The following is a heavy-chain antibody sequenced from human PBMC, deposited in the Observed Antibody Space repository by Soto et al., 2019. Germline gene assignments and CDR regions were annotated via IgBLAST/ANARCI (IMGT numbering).Heavy chain of an antibody. CDR3: ARIDGDDHYLAC. V-gene: IGHV4-59*08. Sequence: YWSYNKKPPGQGLEWIGYIYYSGSTNYNPSLKSRVTISVDTSKSQFSLRLSSVTAADTAFYFCARIDGDDHYLACWGQGALVTVSA. J-gene: IGHJ4*02. CDR1: Y. D-gene: IGHD5-12*01. CDR2: IYYSGST.